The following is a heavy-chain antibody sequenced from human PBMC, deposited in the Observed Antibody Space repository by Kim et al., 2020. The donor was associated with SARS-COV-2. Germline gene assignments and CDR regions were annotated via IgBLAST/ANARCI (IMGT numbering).Heavy chain of an antibody. CDR3: ARRRATYYDFWSDLGASDYGMDV. Sequence: GGSLRLSCAASGFTFSSYEMNWVRQAPGKGLEWVSYISSSGGTIYYADSVKGRFTISRDNAKNSLYLQMNSLRAEDTAVYYCARRRATYYDFWSDLGASDYGMDVWGQGTTVTVSS. D-gene: IGHD3-3*01. J-gene: IGHJ6*02. CDR2: ISSSGGTI. V-gene: IGHV3-48*03. CDR1: GFTFSSYE.